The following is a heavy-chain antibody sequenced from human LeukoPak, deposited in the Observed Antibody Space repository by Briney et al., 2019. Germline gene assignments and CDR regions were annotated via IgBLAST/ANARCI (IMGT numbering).Heavy chain of an antibody. V-gene: IGHV3-21*04. J-gene: IGHJ4*02. CDR2: ISSSSSYI. Sequence: PGGSLRLSCAASGFTFSSYSMNWVRQAPGKGLEWVSSISSSSSYIYYADSMKGRFTISRDNAKNSPYLQMNSLRAEDTAVYYCAKDERITMIVVVPGPDYWGQGTLVTVSS. CDR3: AKDERITMIVVVPGPDY. D-gene: IGHD3-22*01. CDR1: GFTFSSYS.